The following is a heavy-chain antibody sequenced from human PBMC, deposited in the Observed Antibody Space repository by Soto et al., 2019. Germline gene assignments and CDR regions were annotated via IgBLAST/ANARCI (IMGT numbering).Heavy chain of an antibody. CDR2: ISGSGGST. CDR3: AKEPLRTLTYHYYFDY. D-gene: IGHD3-16*01. J-gene: IGHJ4*02. V-gene: IGHV3-23*01. CDR1: GFTFSSDA. Sequence: EVQLLESGGGLVQPGGSLRLSCAASGFTFSSDAMSWVRQAAGKGLEGVSAISGSGGSTYYADSVKVRFTIYRDNSKKTLYLKMNSLRAADTAVYYCAKEPLRTLTYHYYFDYWGQGSQVTVSS.